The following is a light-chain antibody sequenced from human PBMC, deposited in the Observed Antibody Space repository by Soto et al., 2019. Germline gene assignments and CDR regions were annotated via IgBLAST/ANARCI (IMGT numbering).Light chain of an antibody. CDR3: QQYDNSPWT. J-gene: IGKJ1*01. Sequence: EIVLTQSPGTLSLSPGERATLSCRASQSVNRNFLAWFQHKPGQAPRLLVYGASSRATGIPDRFSGSGSGTDFTLTISRLEPEDFAVYFCQQYDNSPWTFGQGTKVEIK. CDR1: QSVNRNF. V-gene: IGKV3-20*01. CDR2: GAS.